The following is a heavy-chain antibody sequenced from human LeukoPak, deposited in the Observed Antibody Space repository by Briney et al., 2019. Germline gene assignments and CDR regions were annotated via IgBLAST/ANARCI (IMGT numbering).Heavy chain of an antibody. V-gene: IGHV3-30*04. CDR3: ARVPGVTRYFDS. CDR2: ISYDGTNK. CDR1: GFTFSSYA. J-gene: IGHJ4*02. Sequence: PGGSLRLSCAASGFTFSSYAMHWVRQAPGKGLEWVTLISYDGTNKYYADSVKGRFTISRDNSKNTLYLQMNSLRAEDTAVYYCARVPGVTRYFDSWGQGILVTVSS. D-gene: IGHD4-23*01.